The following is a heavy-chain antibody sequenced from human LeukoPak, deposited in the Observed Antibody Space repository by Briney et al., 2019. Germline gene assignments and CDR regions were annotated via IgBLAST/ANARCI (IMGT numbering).Heavy chain of an antibody. Sequence: PGGSLRLSCAASGFTFSSYAMTWVRQAPGKGLEWVANIKQDGSEKYYVDSVKGRFTISRDNAKNSLYLQMNSLRAEDTAVYYCARDHKLGDAFDIWGQGTMVTVSS. J-gene: IGHJ3*02. D-gene: IGHD6-13*01. V-gene: IGHV3-7*01. CDR1: GFTFSSYA. CDR3: ARDHKLGDAFDI. CDR2: IKQDGSEK.